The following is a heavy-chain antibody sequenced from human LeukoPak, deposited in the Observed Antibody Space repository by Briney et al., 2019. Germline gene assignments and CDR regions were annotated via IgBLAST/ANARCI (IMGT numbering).Heavy chain of an antibody. Sequence: GGSLRLSCAASGFTLSSHWMHWVRQPPGKGLVWVSQINSDGRSTTYAESVKGRFTISRDNAKNTLYLQMNSLRAEDTAVYYCARVVDWCSDGNCYFDYWGQGTLVTVSS. D-gene: IGHD2-15*01. V-gene: IGHV3-74*03. CDR3: ARVVDWCSDGNCYFDY. CDR2: INSDGRST. J-gene: IGHJ4*02. CDR1: GFTLSSHW.